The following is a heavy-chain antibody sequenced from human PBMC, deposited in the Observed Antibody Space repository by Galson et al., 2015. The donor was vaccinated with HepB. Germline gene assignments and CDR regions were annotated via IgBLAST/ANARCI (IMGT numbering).Heavy chain of an antibody. CDR1: GASISSYY. D-gene: IGHD3-10*02. Sequence: SETLSLTCTVSGASISSYYWSWIRQPPGKGLEWIGYIYYSGSTNYNPSLKSRVTISLDTSKNQFSLKLSSVTAADTAVYYCARGGRLFVYYFDFWGQGTLVTVSS. CDR2: IYYSGST. J-gene: IGHJ4*02. CDR3: ARGGRLFVYYFDF. V-gene: IGHV4-59*01.